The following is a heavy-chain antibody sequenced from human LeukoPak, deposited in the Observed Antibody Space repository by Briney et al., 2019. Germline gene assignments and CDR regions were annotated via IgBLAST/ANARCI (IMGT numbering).Heavy chain of an antibody. Sequence: GGSLRLSCAASGFTFSSYAMSWVRQAPWKGLEWVSAISGSGGSTYYADSVKGRFTISRDNSKNTLYLQMNSLRAEDTAVYYCAKVFTMTIGCLSYWGQGTLVTVSS. J-gene: IGHJ4*02. CDR2: ISGSGGST. CDR3: AKVFTMTIGCLSY. CDR1: GFTFSSYA. V-gene: IGHV3-23*01. D-gene: IGHD3-3*01.